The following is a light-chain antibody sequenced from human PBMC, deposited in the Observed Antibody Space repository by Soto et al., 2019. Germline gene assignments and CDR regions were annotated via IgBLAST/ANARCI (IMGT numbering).Light chain of an antibody. J-gene: IGLJ2*01. Sequence: QPVLTQSPSASASLGASVKLTCTLSSGHSSYAIAWHQQQPEKGPRYLMKLNSDGSHSKGDGIPDRFSGFSSGAERYLTISSLQSEDETDYYCQTWDTGIRVVFGGGTKLTVL. V-gene: IGLV4-69*01. CDR3: QTWDTGIRVV. CDR1: SGHSSYA. CDR2: LNSDGSH.